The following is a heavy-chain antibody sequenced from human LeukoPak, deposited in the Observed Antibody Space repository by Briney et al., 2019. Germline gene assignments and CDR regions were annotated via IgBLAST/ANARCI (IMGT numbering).Heavy chain of an antibody. V-gene: IGHV4-30-4*01. CDR2: IYYSGST. CDR3: ARDRRVRFLEWLNWFDP. CDR1: GGSISSGDYY. D-gene: IGHD3-3*01. Sequence: PSQTLSLTCTVSGGSISSGDYYWSWIRQPPGKGLEWIGYIYYSGSTYYNPSLKSRVTISVDTSKNQFSLKLSSVTAADTAVYYCARDRRVRFLEWLNWFDPWGQGTLVTVSS. J-gene: IGHJ5*02.